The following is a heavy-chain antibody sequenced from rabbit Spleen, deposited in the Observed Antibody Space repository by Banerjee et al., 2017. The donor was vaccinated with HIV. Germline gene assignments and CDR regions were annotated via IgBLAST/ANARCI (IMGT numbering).Heavy chain of an antibody. V-gene: IGHV1S43*01. CDR2: INTGSGSA. Sequence: QQQLVDSGGGLVQPGGSLALTCKASGFSLSNYYVMCWVRQAPGKGLEWIGCINTGSGSAYYASWVNGQFTISSHNAQNTLYLQLNSLTAADTATYFCARGPPYAGYAGYGYVYLNLWGPGTLVTVS. D-gene: IGHD6-1*01. J-gene: IGHJ4*01. CDR1: GFSLSNYYV. CDR3: ARGPPYAGYAGYGYVYLNL.